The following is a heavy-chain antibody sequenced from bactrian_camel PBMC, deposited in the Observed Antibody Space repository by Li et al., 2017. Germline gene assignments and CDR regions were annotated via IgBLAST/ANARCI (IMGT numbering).Heavy chain of an antibody. CDR3: ATQEGYSDYGEGYFGY. D-gene: IGHD4*01. CDR1: GDTASVYS. J-gene: IGHJ6*01. Sequence: DVQLVESGGGSAQAGGSMRLDCAVSGDTASVYSMAWFRQAPGKEREGVARINTRYGVTYYADSVKGRFTVFRDNAENTVYLLMSNLKSEDTALYYCATQEGYSDYGEGYFGYWGQGTQVTVS. V-gene: IGHV3S66*01. CDR2: INTRYGVT.